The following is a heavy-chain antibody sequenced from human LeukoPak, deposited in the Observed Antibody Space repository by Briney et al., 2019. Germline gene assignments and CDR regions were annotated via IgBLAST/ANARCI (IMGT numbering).Heavy chain of an antibody. V-gene: IGHV3-9*01. CDR2: ISWNSGSI. Sequence: GGSLRLSCAASGFTFDDYTLHWVRQAPGKGLEWVSGISWNSGSIGYADSVKGRFTISRDNAKNSLYLQMNSLRAEDTALYYCAKDGTYYYDSSGYWGYFDYWGRGTLVTVSS. CDR1: GFTFDDYT. CDR3: AKDGTYYYDSSGYWGYFDY. D-gene: IGHD3-22*01. J-gene: IGHJ4*02.